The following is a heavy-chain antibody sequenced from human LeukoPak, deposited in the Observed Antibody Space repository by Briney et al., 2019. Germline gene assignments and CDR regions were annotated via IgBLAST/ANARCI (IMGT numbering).Heavy chain of an antibody. D-gene: IGHD3-9*01. CDR1: GYTFTGYY. Sequence: GASVKVSCKASGYTFTGYYLHWVRQAPGQGLEWMGCVNPNSGDTNYAQKFQGSVTMTRDTSISTVYMELSRLRSDDTAVYYCARDGPEVTYDILTAYSHYMDVWGKGTTVTVSS. CDR2: VNPNSGDT. J-gene: IGHJ6*03. V-gene: IGHV1-2*02. CDR3: ARDGPEVTYDILTAYSHYMDV.